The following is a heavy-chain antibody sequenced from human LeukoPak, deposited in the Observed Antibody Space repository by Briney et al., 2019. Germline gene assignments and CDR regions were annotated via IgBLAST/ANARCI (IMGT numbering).Heavy chain of an antibody. J-gene: IGHJ4*02. CDR2: TRHDGSND. Sequence: GGSLRLSCTASGFTFNTYGMHWVRQAPGKGLEWVVFTRHDGSNDYYTDSVKGRFTISRDNSKNTLYLQMNSLRAEDTAVYYCARSYYYDSSGTPDYWGQGTLVTVSS. CDR1: GFTFNTYG. CDR3: ARSYYYDSSGTPDY. V-gene: IGHV3-30*02. D-gene: IGHD3-22*01.